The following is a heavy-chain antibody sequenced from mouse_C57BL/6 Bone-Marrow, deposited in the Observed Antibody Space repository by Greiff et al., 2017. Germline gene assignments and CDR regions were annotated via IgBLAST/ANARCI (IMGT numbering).Heavy chain of an antibody. Sequence: EVKLMESGGGLVQSGRSLRFSCATSGFTFSDFYMEWVRQAPGKGLEWIAASRNKANDYTTEYSASVKGRFIVSRYTSQSILYLQMNALRAEDTAIYYCARDYYGYFDVWGTGTTVTVSS. V-gene: IGHV7-1*01. CDR2: SRNKANDYTT. J-gene: IGHJ1*03. CDR3: ARDYYGYFDV. CDR1: GFTFSDFY.